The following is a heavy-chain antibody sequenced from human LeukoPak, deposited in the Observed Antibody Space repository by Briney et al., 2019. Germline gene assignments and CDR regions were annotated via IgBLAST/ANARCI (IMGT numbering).Heavy chain of an antibody. CDR2: ISAYNGNT. Sequence: GSVKVSCKASGYTFTSYGVSWVRQAPGQGLEWMGWISAYNGNTNYAQKLQGRVTMTTDTSTSTAYMELRSLRSDDTAVYYCARFRIAAADPYFDYWGQGTLVTVSS. D-gene: IGHD6-13*01. J-gene: IGHJ4*02. CDR1: GYTFTSYG. V-gene: IGHV1-18*01. CDR3: ARFRIAAADPYFDY.